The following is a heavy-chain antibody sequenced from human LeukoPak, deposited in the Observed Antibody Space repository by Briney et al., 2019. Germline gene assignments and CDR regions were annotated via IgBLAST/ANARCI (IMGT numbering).Heavy chain of an antibody. CDR1: GGSISSYY. CDR2: IYTSGST. J-gene: IGHJ3*02. CDR3: ARDRPLGYYIHAFDI. D-gene: IGHD2-15*01. Sequence: SETLSLTCTVSGGSISSYYWSWIRQPAGKGLEWIGRIYTSGSTNYNPSLKSRVTMSVDTSKNQFSLKLSSVTAADTAVYYCARDRPLGYYIHAFDIWGQGTMVTVSS. V-gene: IGHV4-4*07.